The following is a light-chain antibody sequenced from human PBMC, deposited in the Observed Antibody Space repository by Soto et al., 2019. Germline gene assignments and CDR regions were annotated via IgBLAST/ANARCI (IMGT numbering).Light chain of an antibody. J-gene: IGLJ1*01. CDR3: TSYTTTGTYV. V-gene: IGLV2-14*03. Sequence: QSALTQPASVSGSPGQSITISCTGASSDLGDYNYVSWYQQHPGKAPKLMIYDVSSRPSGVSDRFSGSKSGNTASLTISGLKAEVEADYYCTSYTTTGTYVFATVTKLTVL. CDR1: SSDLGDYNY. CDR2: DVS.